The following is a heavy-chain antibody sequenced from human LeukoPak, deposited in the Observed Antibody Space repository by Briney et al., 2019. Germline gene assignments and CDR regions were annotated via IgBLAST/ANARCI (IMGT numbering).Heavy chain of an antibody. Sequence: PGGSLRLSCTASGFSVSTKYMSWVRQAPGKGLEWVSIIYSGGSAYYADSVKGRFTISRDNAKNSLYLQMNSLRAEDTAVYYCARDACSGGSCYYFDYWGRGTLVTVSS. D-gene: IGHD2-15*01. CDR1: GFSVSTKY. CDR2: IYSGGSA. J-gene: IGHJ4*02. V-gene: IGHV3-66*01. CDR3: ARDACSGGSCYYFDY.